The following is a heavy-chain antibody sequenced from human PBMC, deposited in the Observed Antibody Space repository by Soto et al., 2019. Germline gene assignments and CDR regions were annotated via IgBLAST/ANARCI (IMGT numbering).Heavy chain of an antibody. V-gene: IGHV1-69*02. CDR3: AASSEEYYGSGSQLDY. D-gene: IGHD3-10*01. Sequence: SVKVSCKASGGTFSSYTISWVRQAPGQGLEWMGRIIPILGIANYAQKFQGRVTITADKSTSTAYMELSSLRSEDTAVYYCAASSEEYYGSGSQLDYWGQGTLVTVSS. J-gene: IGHJ4*02. CDR1: GGTFSSYT. CDR2: IIPILGIA.